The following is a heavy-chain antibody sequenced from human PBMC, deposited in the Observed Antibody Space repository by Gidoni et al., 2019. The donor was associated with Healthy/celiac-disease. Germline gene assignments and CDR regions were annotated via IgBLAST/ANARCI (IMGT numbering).Heavy chain of an antibody. V-gene: IGHV3-15*01. CDR1: GFTFSNAW. D-gene: IGHD3-3*01. CDR3: TKVVGDYMDV. CDR2: INSKTDGGTT. J-gene: IGHJ6*03. Sequence: GSLRLSCAASGFTFSNAWMSWVRQAPGKGLEWVGRINSKTDGGTTDYAAPVKGRFTISRDDSKNTLYLQMNSLKTEDTAVYYCTKVVGDYMDVWGKGTTVTVSS.